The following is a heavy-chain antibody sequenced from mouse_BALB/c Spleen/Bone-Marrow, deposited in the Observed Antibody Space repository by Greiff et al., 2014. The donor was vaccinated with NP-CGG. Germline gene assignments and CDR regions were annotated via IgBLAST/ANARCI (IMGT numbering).Heavy chain of an antibody. CDR2: ISSGGSYT. J-gene: IGHJ4*01. CDR3: ARQYGNLGVMDY. CDR1: GFTFSRYG. V-gene: IGHV5-6*01. Sequence: EVQLQQSGGDLVKPGGSLKLSCAASGFTFSRYGMSWVRQTPDKRLEWVANISSGGSYTYYPDSVKGRFTISRDNAKNTLYLHMSSLKSEDTAMYYCARQYGNLGVMDYWGQGTSVTASS. D-gene: IGHD2-1*01.